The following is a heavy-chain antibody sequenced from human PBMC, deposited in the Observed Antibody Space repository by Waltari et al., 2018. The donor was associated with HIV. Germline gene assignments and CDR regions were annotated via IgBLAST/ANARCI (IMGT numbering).Heavy chain of an antibody. CDR3: AREKGVYCSGGSCQGWFDP. CDR2: IYYSGST. CDR1: GGSISRYY. J-gene: IGHJ5*02. V-gene: IGHV4-59*01. Sequence: QVQLQESGPGLVKPSETLSLTCTVPGGSISRYYWSWIRQPPGKGLEWIGYIYYSGSTNYNPSLKSRVTISVDTSKNQFSLKLSSVTAADTAVYYCAREKGVYCSGGSCQGWFDPWGQGTLVTVSS. D-gene: IGHD2-15*01.